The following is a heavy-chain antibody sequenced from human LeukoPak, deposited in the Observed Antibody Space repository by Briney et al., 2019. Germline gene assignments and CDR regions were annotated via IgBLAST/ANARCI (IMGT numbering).Heavy chain of an antibody. Sequence: GGSLRLSCAASGFTFSDYYMSWIRQAPGKGLEWVSYISSSGSTIYYADSVKGRFTISRDNAKNSLYLQMNSLRAEDTAVYYCARALSEWLAASDYWGQGTLVTVSS. CDR3: ARALSEWLAASDY. CDR1: GFTFSDYY. V-gene: IGHV3-11*01. CDR2: ISSSGSTI. D-gene: IGHD5-18*01. J-gene: IGHJ4*02.